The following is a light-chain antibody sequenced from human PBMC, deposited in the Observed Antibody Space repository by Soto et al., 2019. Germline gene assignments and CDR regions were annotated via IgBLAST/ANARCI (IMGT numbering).Light chain of an antibody. V-gene: IGKV3-20*01. CDR2: GAS. J-gene: IGKJ2*01. CDR1: QSVSNSY. CDR3: QQYDSSLYT. Sequence: EIVLTQSPGTLSLSPGERATLSCRASQSVSNSYVAWYQHKRGQAPRLLIYGASSRATGVPDRFSGSGSGTDFTLTISRLEPEDFAVYYCQQYDSSLYTFGQGTKLEIK.